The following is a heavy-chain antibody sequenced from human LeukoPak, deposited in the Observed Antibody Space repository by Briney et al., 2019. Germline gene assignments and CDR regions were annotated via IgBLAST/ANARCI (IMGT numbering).Heavy chain of an antibody. J-gene: IGHJ4*02. V-gene: IGHV3-30*02. CDR3: AKDSAAPISITMVRGRWYFDY. CDR1: GLTFSRYG. CDR2: IRYDGSNK. Sequence: GGSLRLSCAPSGLTFSRYGMHWVRQAPGKGLEWVAFIRYDGSNKYYADSVKGRFTISRDNSKNTLFLQMNSLRPEDTAVYYCAKDSAAPISITMVRGRWYFDYWGQGTLVTVSS. D-gene: IGHD3-10*01.